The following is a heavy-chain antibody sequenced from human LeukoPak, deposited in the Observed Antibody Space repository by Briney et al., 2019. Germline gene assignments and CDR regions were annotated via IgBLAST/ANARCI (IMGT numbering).Heavy chain of an antibody. CDR1: GFTFSSYG. V-gene: IGHV3-48*02. CDR3: ARDPAGIVGATTGY. Sequence: GGSLRPSCAASGFTFSSYGMNWVRQAPGKGLEWVSYISSSSGIDYADSVKGRFTISRDNAKNSLFLQMNSLRDEDTGVYYCARDPAGIVGATTGYWGQGTLVTVSS. J-gene: IGHJ4*02. CDR2: ISSSSGI. D-gene: IGHD1-26*01.